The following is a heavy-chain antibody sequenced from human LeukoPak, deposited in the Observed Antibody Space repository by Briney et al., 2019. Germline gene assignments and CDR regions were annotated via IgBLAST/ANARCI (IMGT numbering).Heavy chain of an antibody. V-gene: IGHV4-59*01. CDR1: GGSISSYY. CDR2: IYYSGST. D-gene: IGHD6-6*01. Sequence: PSETLSLTCTVSGGSISSYYWSWIRQPPGKGLDWIGYIYYSGSTNYNPSLKSRVTISVDTSKNQFSLRLSSVTAADTAVYYCARDKFAAARQFDYWGQGTLVTVSS. J-gene: IGHJ4*02. CDR3: ARDKFAAARQFDY.